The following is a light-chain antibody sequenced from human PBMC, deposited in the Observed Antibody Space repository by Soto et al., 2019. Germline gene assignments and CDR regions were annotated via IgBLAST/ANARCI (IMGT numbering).Light chain of an antibody. J-gene: IGKJ5*01. CDR1: QSISNT. Sequence: EVVVTQSPATLSVSPGERATLSCRASQSISNTLVWYQQKPGQAPRLLISGAFNRATGIPARFRGSGSGTDFTLTISSVQSEDFAVYYCQQYSNWPITFGQGTRLEI. V-gene: IGKV3-15*01. CDR2: GAF. CDR3: QQYSNWPIT.